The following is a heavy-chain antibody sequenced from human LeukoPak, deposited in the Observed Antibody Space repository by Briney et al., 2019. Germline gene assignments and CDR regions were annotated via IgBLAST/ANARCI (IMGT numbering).Heavy chain of an antibody. CDR1: GFTFSSYS. D-gene: IGHD2-15*01. J-gene: IGHJ1*01. V-gene: IGHV3-21*01. CDR2: ISSSSSYI. CDR3: AGSKSSSARFQL. Sequence: GGSLRLSCAASGFTFSSYSMNWVRQAPGKGLEWVSSISSSSSYIYYADSVKGRFTTSRDSAKNSVYLQMNSLRVEDTAVYYCAGSKSSSARFQLWGQGTLVTVSS.